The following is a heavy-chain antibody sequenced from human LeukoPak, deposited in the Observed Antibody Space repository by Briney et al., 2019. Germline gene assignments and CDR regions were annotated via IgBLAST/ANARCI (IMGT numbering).Heavy chain of an antibody. D-gene: IGHD5-24*01. CDR1: GGSISSYY. J-gene: IGHJ5*02. CDR3: ARSVEVTTIFGFDP. CDR2: IYYSGNT. V-gene: IGHV4-59*08. Sequence: NPSETLSLTCTVSGGSISSYYWSWIRLPPGKGLERMGYIYYSGNTNYNPSLKSRVTISVDTSKNQFSLKLSSVTAADTAVYYCARSVEVTTIFGFDPWGQGTLVTVSS.